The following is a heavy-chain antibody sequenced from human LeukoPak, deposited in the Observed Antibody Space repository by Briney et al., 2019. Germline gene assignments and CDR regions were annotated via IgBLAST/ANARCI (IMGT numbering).Heavy chain of an antibody. CDR1: GGSISSSSYY. D-gene: IGHD6-13*01. Sequence: SETLSLTCTVSGGSISSSSYYWGWIRQPPGKGLEWIGSIYYSGSTYYNPSLKSRVTISVDTSKNQFSLKLNSVPAADTAVYYCARTGYSSSWYVPLFDYWGQGTLVTVSS. V-gene: IGHV4-39*01. CDR2: IYYSGST. J-gene: IGHJ4*02. CDR3: ARTGYSSSWYVPLFDY.